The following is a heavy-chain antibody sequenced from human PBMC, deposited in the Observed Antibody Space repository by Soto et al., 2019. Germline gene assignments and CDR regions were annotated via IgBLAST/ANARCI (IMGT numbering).Heavy chain of an antibody. Sequence: GGSLRLSCAASGFTFSSYAMTWVRQTPGKGQEGVSSISGGGSSTYYPDSVKGRFTSSRDNSKSTLYWQMNSLRAEDTAVYYCATCAAILPAYRVYGMAVWGQVTTVTVSS. CDR1: GFTFSSYA. D-gene: IGHD3-9*01. V-gene: IGHV3-23*01. J-gene: IGHJ6*02. CDR3: ATCAAILPAYRVYGMAV. CDR2: ISGGGSST.